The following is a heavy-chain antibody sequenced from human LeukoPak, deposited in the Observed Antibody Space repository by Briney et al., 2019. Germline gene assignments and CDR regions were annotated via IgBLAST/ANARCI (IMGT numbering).Heavy chain of an antibody. CDR1: GFTFDDYA. Sequence: GGSLRLSCAASGFTFDDYAMHWVRQAPGKGLEWVSGLSWNSGSIGYADSVKGRFTISRDNAKNSLYLQMNSLRAEDTAMYYCARDSSWHVPDPENPVAFDYWGQGTLVTVSS. V-gene: IGHV3-9*01. D-gene: IGHD6-13*01. CDR2: LSWNSGSI. J-gene: IGHJ4*02. CDR3: ARDSSWHVPDPENPVAFDY.